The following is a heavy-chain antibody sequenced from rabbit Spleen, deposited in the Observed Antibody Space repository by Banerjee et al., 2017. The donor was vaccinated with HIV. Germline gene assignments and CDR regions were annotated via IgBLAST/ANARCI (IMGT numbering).Heavy chain of an antibody. CDR1: GFDLSSYYY. V-gene: IGHV1S40*01. J-gene: IGHJ4*01. CDR2: IDPVFGST. Sequence: QSLEESGGDLVKPGASLTLTCTASGFDLSSYYYMCWVRQAPGKGLEWIGYIDPVFGSTYYASWVNGRFTISRHNAQNTLYLQLNSLTAADTATYFCVRDTWNFNLWGPGTLVTVS. D-gene: IGHD3-1*01. CDR3: VRDTWNFNL.